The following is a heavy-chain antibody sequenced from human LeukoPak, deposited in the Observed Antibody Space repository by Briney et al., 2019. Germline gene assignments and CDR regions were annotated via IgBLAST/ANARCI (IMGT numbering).Heavy chain of an antibody. D-gene: IGHD2/OR15-2a*01. CDR3: ARRNSYYYCMDI. V-gene: IGHV1-18*01. Sequence: ASVKDSCKASGYTFTTYGLTWVRQAPGQGLELMGWISPYNGNTNYAQKFQGRVTMTTDTSTSTAYMELRSLRSDDTAVYYCARRNSYYYCMDIWGTGTTVTVSS. J-gene: IGHJ6*04. CDR2: ISPYNGNT. CDR1: GYTFTTYG.